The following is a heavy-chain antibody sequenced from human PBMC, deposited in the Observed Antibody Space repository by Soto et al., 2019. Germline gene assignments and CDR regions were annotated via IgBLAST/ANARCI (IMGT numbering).Heavy chain of an antibody. V-gene: IGHV4-30-4*01. Sequence: PSETLSLTCTVSGDPINSADYYWSWLRQPPGKGLEWIGYIYYSRSDYYNPSLGRRATITIDTSRNQFSLNLMSVTAADTAVYYCARVVQFYDSSGYSFYYFDYWGQGALVTVSS. CDR1: GDPINSADYY. CDR2: IYYSRSD. D-gene: IGHD3-22*01. J-gene: IGHJ4*02. CDR3: ARVVQFYDSSGYSFYYFDY.